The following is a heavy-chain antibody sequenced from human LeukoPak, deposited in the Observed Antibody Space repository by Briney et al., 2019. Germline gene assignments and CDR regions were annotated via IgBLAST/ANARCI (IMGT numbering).Heavy chain of an antibody. V-gene: IGHV3-43*01. Sequence: GGSLRLSCAASGFTFDDYTMHWVRQAPGKGLEWVSLISWGGGSTYYADSVKGRFTISRDNSKNSLYLQMNSLRTEDTALYYCAKQGGGATGFDYWGQGTLVTVSS. J-gene: IGHJ4*02. D-gene: IGHD3-16*01. CDR2: ISWGGGST. CDR3: AKQGGGATGFDY. CDR1: GFTFDDYT.